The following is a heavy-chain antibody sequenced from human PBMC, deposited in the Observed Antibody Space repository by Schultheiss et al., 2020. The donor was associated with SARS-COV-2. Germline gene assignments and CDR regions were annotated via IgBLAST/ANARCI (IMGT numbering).Heavy chain of an antibody. CDR1: GFTFSSYG. CDR3: ARDRIRFLEWLLRGNYYYYGMDV. CDR2: IWYDGSNK. D-gene: IGHD3-3*01. Sequence: GGSLRLSCAASGFTFSSYGMHWVRQAPGKGLEWVAVIWYDGSNKYYADSVKGRFTISRDNSKNTLYLQMNSLRAEDTAVYYCARDRIRFLEWLLRGNYYYYGMDVWGQGTTVTVSS. J-gene: IGHJ6*02. V-gene: IGHV3-33*08.